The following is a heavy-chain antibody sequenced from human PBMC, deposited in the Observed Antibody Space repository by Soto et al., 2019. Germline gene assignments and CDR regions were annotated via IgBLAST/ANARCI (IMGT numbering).Heavy chain of an antibody. V-gene: IGHV4-39*02. CDR2: IYYSGST. CDR3: AREGAVAGKNWFDP. D-gene: IGHD6-19*01. Sequence: PSETLSLTCTVSGGSISSSSYYWGWIRQPPGKGLEWIGSIYYSGSTYYNPSLKSRVTISVDTSKNQFSLKLSSVTAADTAVYYCAREGAVAGKNWFDPWGQGTLVTVSS. J-gene: IGHJ5*02. CDR1: GGSISSSSYY.